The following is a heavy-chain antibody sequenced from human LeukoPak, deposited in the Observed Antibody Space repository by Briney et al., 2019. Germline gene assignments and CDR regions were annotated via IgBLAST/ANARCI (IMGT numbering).Heavy chain of an antibody. CDR3: ARGRNCGGDCYYFAY. V-gene: IGHV4-4*07. J-gene: IGHJ4*02. Sequence: SETLSLTCTVSGGSINGYYWSWIRQPAGKGLEWIGRIYTSGTTNYNPSLKSRVTMSVDTSKDQFSLKLSSVTAADTAVYYCARGRNCGGDCYYFAYWGQGTLVTVSS. CDR2: IYTSGTT. D-gene: IGHD2-21*02. CDR1: GGSINGYY.